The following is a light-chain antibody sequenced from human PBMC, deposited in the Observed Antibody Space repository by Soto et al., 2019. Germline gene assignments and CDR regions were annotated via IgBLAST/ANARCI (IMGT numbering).Light chain of an antibody. V-gene: IGLV1-51*01. Sequence: QSVMTQPPSVSAAPGQKVTISCSGSSSNIGGNSVSWYQQLPGTAPKLLIYDDNKRPSGIPDRFSGSKSGTSATLGITGFKTGDGAVFYGGTWDTTLSDYVYATGTKVTVL. CDR3: GTWDTTLSDYV. J-gene: IGLJ1*01. CDR2: DDN. CDR1: SSNIGGNS.